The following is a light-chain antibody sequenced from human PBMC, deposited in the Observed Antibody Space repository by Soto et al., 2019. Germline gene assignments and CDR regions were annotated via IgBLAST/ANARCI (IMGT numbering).Light chain of an antibody. CDR2: GAS. CDR3: QQYGSSPPIT. Sequence: EIVLTHSPGTLSLSPWERATLSCSASQSVSNNYLAWYQQKPGQAPRLLIYGASTRATGIPDRFSGSGSGTDFTLTIRRLEPEDFAVYYCQQYGSSPPITFGQGTRLEIK. V-gene: IGKV3-20*01. CDR1: QSVSNNY. J-gene: IGKJ5*01.